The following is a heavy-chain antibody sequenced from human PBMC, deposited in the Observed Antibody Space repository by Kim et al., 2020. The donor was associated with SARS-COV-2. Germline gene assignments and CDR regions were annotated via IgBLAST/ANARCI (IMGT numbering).Heavy chain of an antibody. V-gene: IGHV4-31*03. CDR1: GGSISSGGYY. CDR2: IYYSGST. Sequence: SETLSLTCTVSGGSISSGGYYWSWIRQHPGKGLEWIGYIYYSGSTYYNPSLKSRVTISVDTSKNQFSLKLSSVTAADTAVYYCARDMGTSTHSSSSGPLWFDPWGQGTLVTVSS. CDR3: ARDMGTSTHSSSSGPLWFDP. D-gene: IGHD6-6*01. J-gene: IGHJ5*02.